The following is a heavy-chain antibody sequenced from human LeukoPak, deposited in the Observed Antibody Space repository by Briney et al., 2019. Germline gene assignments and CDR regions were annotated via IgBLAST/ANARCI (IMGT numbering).Heavy chain of an antibody. CDR2: VRSDGNTK. J-gene: IGHJ6*03. CDR1: GFSFSTYG. CDR3: AKGLRYCSSTSCYGGKYYYMDV. D-gene: IGHD2-2*01. V-gene: IGHV3-30*02. Sequence: PGGSLRLSCAASGFSFSTYGMHWVRQAPGKGLEWVAFVRSDGNTKYYADSVKGRFTISRDNSKNTLYLEMNSLRAEDTAVYYCAKGLRYCSSTSCYGGKYYYMDVWGKGTTVTVSS.